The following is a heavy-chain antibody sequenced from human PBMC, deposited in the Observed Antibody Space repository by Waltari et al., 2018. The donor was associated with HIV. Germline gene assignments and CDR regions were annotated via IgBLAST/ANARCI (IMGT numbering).Heavy chain of an antibody. D-gene: IGHD6-19*01. V-gene: IGHV3-7*01. CDR3: ARGIAVAGRYYFYGMDV. J-gene: IGHJ6*02. CDR1: GFTFSNYW. CDR2: INQAGSRK. Sequence: EVQLVESGGGLVQPGGSLRLSCAASGFTFSNYWMSWFRQAPGKGLEWVAYINQAGSRKYYVDSVKRRVTISRDNAKNSLYLQMNSLRAEDTAVYYCARGIAVAGRYYFYGMDVWGQGTTVTVSS.